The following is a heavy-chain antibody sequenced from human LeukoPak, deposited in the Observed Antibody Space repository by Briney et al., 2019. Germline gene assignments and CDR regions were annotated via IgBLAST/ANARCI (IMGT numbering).Heavy chain of an antibody. D-gene: IGHD5-12*01. CDR3: ARVDIVATHFDY. V-gene: IGHV3-20*04. J-gene: IGHJ4*02. CDR1: GFTFDDYG. Sequence: GGSLRLSCAASGFTFDDYGMSWVRQAPGKGLEWVSGINWNGGSTGYADSVKGRFTISRDNAKNSLYLQMNSLRAEDTAVHYCARVDIVATHFDYWGQGTLVTVSS. CDR2: INWNGGST.